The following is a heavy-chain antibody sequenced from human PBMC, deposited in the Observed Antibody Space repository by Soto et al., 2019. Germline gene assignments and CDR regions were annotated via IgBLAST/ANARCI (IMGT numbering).Heavy chain of an antibody. CDR2: ISGSGATT. D-gene: IGHD6-19*01. V-gene: IGHV3-23*01. CDR3: AKANAVAVPYYYGMDV. CDR1: GFPFSSYA. J-gene: IGHJ6*02. Sequence: GGSLRLSCAASGFPFSSYAMNWVRQAPGKGLEWVSAISGSGATTYYADSVKGWFTISRDISEKTLNLQMSSLRAEDTAVYYCAKANAVAVPYYYGMDVWGQGTTVTVSS.